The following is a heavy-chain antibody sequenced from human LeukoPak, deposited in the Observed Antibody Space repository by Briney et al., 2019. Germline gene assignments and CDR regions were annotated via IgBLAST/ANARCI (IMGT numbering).Heavy chain of an antibody. J-gene: IGHJ3*02. V-gene: IGHV3-23*01. CDR2: ISGSGGKT. D-gene: IGHD3-22*01. CDR3: AKTGDYYDSSDFYRPDAFDI. CDR1: GFTFSTYA. Sequence: GGSLRLSCAASGFTFSTYAMSWARQAPGKGLEWVSAISGSGGKTYYADSVTGRFTISRDNSKNTLYLQMNSLRAEDTAVYHCAKTGDYYDSSDFYRPDAFDIWGQGTVVSVSS.